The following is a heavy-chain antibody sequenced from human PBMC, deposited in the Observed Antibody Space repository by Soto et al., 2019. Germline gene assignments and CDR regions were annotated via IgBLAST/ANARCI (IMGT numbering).Heavy chain of an antibody. CDR1: GGSISSGDYY. J-gene: IGHJ5*02. V-gene: IGHV4-30-4*01. CDR2: IYYSGST. Sequence: PSETLSLTCTVSGGSISSGDYYWSWIRQPPGKGLEWIGYIYYSGSTYYNPSLKSRVTISVDTSKNQFSLKLSSVTAADTAVYYCARGMHYGGNSVWFDPCGQGTLVTVSS. CDR3: ARGMHYGGNSVWFDP. D-gene: IGHD4-17*01.